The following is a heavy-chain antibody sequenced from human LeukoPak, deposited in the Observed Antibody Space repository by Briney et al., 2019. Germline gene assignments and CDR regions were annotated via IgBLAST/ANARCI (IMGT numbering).Heavy chain of an antibody. D-gene: IGHD5-24*01. CDR1: AHSVSTDYY. Sequence: SETLSLTCSVSAHSVSTDYYWAWIRQPPGKGLEWIGSIYHRGNAYYNAPLKSRVTISLDKSKNKFSLKLSPVTAADTAVYYCARHRSGWLQSSFDYWGQGTLATVSS. CDR3: ARHRSGWLQSSFDY. CDR2: IYHRGNA. J-gene: IGHJ4*02. V-gene: IGHV4-38-2*02.